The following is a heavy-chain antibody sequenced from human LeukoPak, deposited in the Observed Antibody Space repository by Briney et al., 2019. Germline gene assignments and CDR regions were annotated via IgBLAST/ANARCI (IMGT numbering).Heavy chain of an antibody. V-gene: IGHV4-4*07. CDR3: ARGVLDYYDSSGYYYPGGYYFDY. CDR1: GGSISSYY. D-gene: IGHD3-22*01. CDR2: IYTRGST. Sequence: SETLSLTCTVSGGSISSYYWSWIRQPAGKGLEWIGRIYTRGSTNYNPSLKSRVTMSVDTSKNQFSLKLSSVTAADTAVYYCARGVLDYYDSSGYYYPGGYYFDYWGQGTLVTVSS. J-gene: IGHJ4*02.